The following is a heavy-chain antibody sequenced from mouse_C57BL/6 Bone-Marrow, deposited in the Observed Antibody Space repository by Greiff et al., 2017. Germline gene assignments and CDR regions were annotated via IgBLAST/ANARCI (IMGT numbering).Heavy chain of an antibody. V-gene: IGHV1-72*01. Sequence: QVHVKQPGAELVKPGASVKLSCKASGYTFTSYWMHWVKQRPGRGLEWIGRIDPNSGGTKYNEKFKSKATLTVDKPSSTAYMQLSSLTSEDSAVYYCARARITTVVAHWYFDVWGTGTTVTVSS. J-gene: IGHJ1*03. CDR2: IDPNSGGT. D-gene: IGHD1-1*01. CDR1: GYTFTSYW. CDR3: ARARITTVVAHWYFDV.